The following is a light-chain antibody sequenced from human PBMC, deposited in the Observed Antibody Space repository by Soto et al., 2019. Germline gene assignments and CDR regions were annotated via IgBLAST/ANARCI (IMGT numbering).Light chain of an antibody. CDR2: SDN. V-gene: IGLV1-44*01. CDR3: AAWDDSLNGCV. CDR1: SSNIGTYS. Sequence: LTQPPSASGTPGQRVTISCSGSSSNIGTYSVSWYQHFPGTAPRLLIYSDNQRPSGVPDRFSASKSGASASLAISGLQSEDEADFYCAAWDDSLNGCVFGTGTKLTVL. J-gene: IGLJ1*01.